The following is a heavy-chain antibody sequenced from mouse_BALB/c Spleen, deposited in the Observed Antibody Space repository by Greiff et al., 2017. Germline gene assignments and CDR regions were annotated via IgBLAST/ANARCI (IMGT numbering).Heavy chain of an antibody. D-gene: IGHD2-2*01. CDR1: GYAFSSYW. CDR3: ARGVGWDY. V-gene: IGHV1-80*01. CDR2: IYPGDGDT. J-gene: IGHJ2*01. Sequence: QVQLKESGAELVRPGSSVKISCKASGYAFSSYWMNWVKQRPGQGLEWIGQIYPGDGDTNYNGKFKGKATLTADKSSSTAYMQLSSLTSEDSAVYFCARGVGWDYWGQGTTLTVSS.